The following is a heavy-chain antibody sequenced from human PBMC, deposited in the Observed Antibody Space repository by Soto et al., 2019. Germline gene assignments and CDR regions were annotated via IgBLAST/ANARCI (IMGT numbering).Heavy chain of an antibody. CDR1: GFTFSSYG. D-gene: IGHD3-22*01. J-gene: IGHJ4*02. CDR3: AKDVEYYYDSSGYPEPGPS. Sequence: QVQLVESGGGVVQPGRSLRLSCAASGFTFSSYGMHWVRQAPGKGLEWVADISYDGSNKYYADSVKGRFTISRDNSKNTLYLQMNSLRAEDTAVYYCAKDVEYYYDSSGYPEPGPSWGQGTLVTVSS. V-gene: IGHV3-30*18. CDR2: ISYDGSNK.